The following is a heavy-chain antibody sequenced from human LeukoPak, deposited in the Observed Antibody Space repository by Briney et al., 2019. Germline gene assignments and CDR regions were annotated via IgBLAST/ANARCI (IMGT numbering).Heavy chain of an antibody. CDR1: GGSISSSSYY. CDR2: IYYSGST. V-gene: IGHV4-39*01. J-gene: IGHJ5*02. CDR3: ARPIHYAYREFVNWFDP. Sequence: SETLSLTCTVSGGSISSSSYYWGWIRQPPGKGLEWIGSIYYSGSTYYNPSLKSRVTISVDTSKNQFSLNLSSVTAADTAVYYCARPIHYAYREFVNWFDPWGQGTL. D-gene: IGHD3-16*01.